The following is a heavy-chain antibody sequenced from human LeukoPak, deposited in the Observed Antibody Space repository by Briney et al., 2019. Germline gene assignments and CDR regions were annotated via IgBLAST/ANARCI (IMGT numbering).Heavy chain of an antibody. V-gene: IGHV3-23*01. CDR3: VKVGLGRYIVGPTGN. CDR2: ISGDGDYT. D-gene: IGHD1-26*01. CDR1: GFTFSILA. J-gene: IGHJ3*01. Sequence: GGSLRLSCETSGFTFSILAMNWFRQTPGKGLEWVSAISGDGDYTGYAGSVKGRFTISRDNSKNTLYLQMNALAAADTATYYCVKVGLGRYIVGPTGNWGQGTMVTVSS.